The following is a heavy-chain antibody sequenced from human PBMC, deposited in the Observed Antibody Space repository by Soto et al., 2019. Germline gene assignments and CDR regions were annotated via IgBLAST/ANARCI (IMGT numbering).Heavy chain of an antibody. D-gene: IGHD5-12*01. CDR3: ARPIYSGYEVIEGRGFDI. V-gene: IGHV5-51*01. CDR1: GYRFTIYW. Sequence: GESLKISCKGSGYRFTIYWIVWVRQMPGKGLEWMGIIYPGDSETKYSPSFQGQVTISSDASISAIYLHLSSLRASDTGMYYCARPIYSGYEVIEGRGFDIWGQGIMVTVSS. CDR2: IYPGDSET. J-gene: IGHJ3*02.